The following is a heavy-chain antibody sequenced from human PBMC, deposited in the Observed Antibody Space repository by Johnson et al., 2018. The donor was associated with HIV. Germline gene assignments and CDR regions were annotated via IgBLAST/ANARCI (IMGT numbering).Heavy chain of an antibody. CDR1: GFTFSSYW. CDR3: ARRLWFGELSPPDAFDI. V-gene: IGHV3-7*01. CDR2: IKQDGSEK. D-gene: IGHD3-10*01. J-gene: IGHJ3*02. Sequence: EVQVVESGGGLVQPGGSLRLSCAASGFTFSSYWMSWVRQAPGKGLEWVANIKQDGSEKYYVDSVKGRFTISRYNAKNSLYLQMNSLRAEDTAVYYCARRLWFGELSPPDAFDIWGQGTMVTVSS.